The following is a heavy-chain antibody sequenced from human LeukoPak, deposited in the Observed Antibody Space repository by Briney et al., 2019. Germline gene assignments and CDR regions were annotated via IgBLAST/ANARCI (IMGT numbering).Heavy chain of an antibody. CDR3: ARYEDSYFDY. D-gene: IGHD3-16*01. Sequence: RGASVKVSCKASGYTFTNFGISWVRQAPGQRPEWMGWISTYNGNTNYAQNLQDRVTLTTDTSTTTVYMELRSLRSDDTAVYYCARYEDSYFDYWGQGTLVTVSS. CDR1: GYTFTNFG. J-gene: IGHJ4*02. V-gene: IGHV1-18*04. CDR2: ISTYNGNT.